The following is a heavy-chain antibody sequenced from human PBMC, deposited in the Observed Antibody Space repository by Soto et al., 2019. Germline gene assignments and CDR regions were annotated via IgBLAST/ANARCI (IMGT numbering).Heavy chain of an antibody. V-gene: IGHV4-39*01. CDR2: IYYSGST. Sequence: QLQLQESGPGLVKPSETLSLTCTVSGGSISSSSYYWGWIRQPPGKGLEWIGSIYYSGSTYYNPSLKSRVTISVDTSKNQFSMKLSSVTAADTAVYYCAIVDLTGGMDVWGQGTTVTVSS. J-gene: IGHJ6*02. CDR1: GGSISSSSYY. D-gene: IGHD5-12*01. CDR3: AIVDLTGGMDV.